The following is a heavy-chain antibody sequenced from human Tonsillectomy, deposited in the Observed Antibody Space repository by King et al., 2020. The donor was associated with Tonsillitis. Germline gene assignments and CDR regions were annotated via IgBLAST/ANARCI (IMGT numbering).Heavy chain of an antibody. CDR2: IYHGDSDT. J-gene: IGHJ4*02. CDR1: GYSFTSYW. Sequence: VQLVQSGAEVKKPGESLKISCKGSGYSFTSYWIGWVRQMPGKGLEWMGIIYHGDSDTTYSPAFQGQVTISADKSISTAYLQWSSLKASDTAIYYCARTGRPDTIFGVRNRCESDYWGQGTLVIVSS. CDR3: ARTGRPDTIFGVRNRCESDY. D-gene: IGHD3-3*01. V-gene: IGHV5-51*01.